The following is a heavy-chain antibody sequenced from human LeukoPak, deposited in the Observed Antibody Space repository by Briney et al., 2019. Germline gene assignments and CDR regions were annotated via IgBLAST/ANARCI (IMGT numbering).Heavy chain of an antibody. Sequence: GGSLRLSCAASGFTFSSYEMNWVRQAPGKGLEWVSYISSSGSTIYYADSVKGRFTISRDNAKNSLYLQMNSLRAEDTALYYCARTSYGGNSVYYYYMDVWGKGTTVTVSS. CDR1: GFTFSSYE. CDR3: ARTSYGGNSVYYYYMDV. D-gene: IGHD4-23*01. CDR2: ISSSGSTI. V-gene: IGHV3-48*03. J-gene: IGHJ6*03.